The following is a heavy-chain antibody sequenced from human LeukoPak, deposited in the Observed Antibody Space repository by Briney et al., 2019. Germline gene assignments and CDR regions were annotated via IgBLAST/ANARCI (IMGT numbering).Heavy chain of an antibody. CDR3: ARGPYYDNPPFDY. CDR2: ILYDGSDK. D-gene: IGHD3-22*01. Sequence: GRSLRLSCAASGFTFSTYGMHWVRQAPGKGLEWVAAILYDGSDKYYADSVKGRFTISRDNAKNSLYLQMNSLRDEDTAVYYCARGPYYDNPPFDYWGQGTLVTVSS. J-gene: IGHJ4*02. CDR1: GFTFSTYG. V-gene: IGHV3-30*03.